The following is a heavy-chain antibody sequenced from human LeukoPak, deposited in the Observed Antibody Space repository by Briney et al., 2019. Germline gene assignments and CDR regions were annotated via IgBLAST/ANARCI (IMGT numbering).Heavy chain of an antibody. Sequence: SETLSLTCTVSGGSISSSSYYWSWIRQPPGKGLEWIGYIYYSGSTNYNPSLKSRVTISVDTSKNQFSLKLSSVTAADTAVYYCARVRIAAADDFDYWGQGTLVTVSS. J-gene: IGHJ4*02. CDR1: GGSISSSSYY. V-gene: IGHV4-61*01. CDR3: ARVRIAAADDFDY. D-gene: IGHD6-13*01. CDR2: IYYSGST.